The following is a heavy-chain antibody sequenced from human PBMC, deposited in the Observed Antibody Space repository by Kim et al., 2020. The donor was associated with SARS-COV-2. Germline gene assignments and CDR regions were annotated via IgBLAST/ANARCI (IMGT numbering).Heavy chain of an antibody. CDR2: TI. D-gene: IGHD3-22*01. J-gene: IGHJ4*02. Sequence: TIYYAGSVKGRFTISRDNAKNSLYLQMNSLRAEDTAVYYCARGGSGYIENWGQGTLVTVSS. CDR3: ARGGSGYIEN. V-gene: IGHV3-48*03.